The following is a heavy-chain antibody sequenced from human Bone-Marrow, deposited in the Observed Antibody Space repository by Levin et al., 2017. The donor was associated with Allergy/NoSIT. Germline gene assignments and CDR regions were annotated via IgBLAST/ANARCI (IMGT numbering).Heavy chain of an antibody. D-gene: IGHD3-22*01. V-gene: IGHV1-18*01. J-gene: IGHJ4*02. CDR3: AGVRGDYYDSGGSDY. Sequence: GESLKISCKASGYTFTSHGISWVRQAPGQGLEWMGCISAYNGKTNYAQKLQGRVTMTTDTSTSTAYMELRSLRCDDTAVYYCAGVRGDYYDSGGSDYWGQGTLVTVSS. CDR2: ISAYNGKT. CDR1: GYTFTSHG.